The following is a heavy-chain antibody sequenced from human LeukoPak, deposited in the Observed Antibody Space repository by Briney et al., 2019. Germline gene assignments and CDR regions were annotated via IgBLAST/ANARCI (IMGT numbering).Heavy chain of an antibody. CDR3: ARDQEGFDY. V-gene: IGHV1-46*01. Sequence: RASVKVSCKASGYTFTNNYLHWVRQAPGQGLEWMGMIYPRDGSTSYAQNFQGGVTVTRDTSTTTVHMELRGLRSEDTAVYYCARDQEGFDYWGQGTVVTVSS. CDR1: GYTFTNNY. CDR2: IYPRDGST. J-gene: IGHJ4*02.